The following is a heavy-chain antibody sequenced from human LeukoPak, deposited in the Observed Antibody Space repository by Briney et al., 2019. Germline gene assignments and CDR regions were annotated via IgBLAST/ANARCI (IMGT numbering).Heavy chain of an antibody. Sequence: GGSLRLSCAASGFTFSSYAMSWVRQAPGKGLEWVSGISGSGPYTFYTDSVKGRFTISRDSSKNTLYLQMNSLRAEDTALYYCAKHGYCSGISCFFDFWGQGTLVTVSS. CDR1: GFTFSSYA. V-gene: IGHV3-23*01. CDR3: AKHGYCSGISCFFDF. CDR2: ISGSGPYT. J-gene: IGHJ4*02. D-gene: IGHD2-2*03.